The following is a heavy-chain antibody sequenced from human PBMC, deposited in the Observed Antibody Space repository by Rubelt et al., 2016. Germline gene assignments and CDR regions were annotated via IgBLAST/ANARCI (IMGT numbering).Heavy chain of an antibody. CDR1: GFTFTSAA. CDR2: IGVGSGNT. D-gene: IGHD5-12*01. Sequence: QLVQSGAEVKKPGASVKVSCKASGFTFTSAAVQWVRQARGQRLEWIGWIGVGSGNTTYAQKFQERVTITRDMSTSTAYMELSSLRSEDTAVYYCAADSGYGPSMDVWGQGTTVTVSS. J-gene: IGHJ6*02. CDR3: AADSGYGPSMDV. V-gene: IGHV1-58*01.